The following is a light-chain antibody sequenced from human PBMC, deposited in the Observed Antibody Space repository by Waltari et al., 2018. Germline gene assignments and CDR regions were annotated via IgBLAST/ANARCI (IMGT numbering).Light chain of an antibody. CDR3: SSSTSTTTWV. V-gene: IGLV2-14*01. J-gene: IGLJ3*02. CDR1: SSDVGGYKY. CDR2: EVT. Sequence: QSALTQPASVSGSPGQSITISCPGTSSDVGGYKYVSWYQQHPGKAPKLMIYEVTNRPSGVSDRFSGSKSGNTASLTISGLQAEDEADYYCSSSTSTTTWVFGGGTKLTVI.